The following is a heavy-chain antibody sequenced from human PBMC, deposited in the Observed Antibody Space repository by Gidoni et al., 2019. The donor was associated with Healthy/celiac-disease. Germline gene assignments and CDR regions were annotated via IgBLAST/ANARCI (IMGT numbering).Heavy chain of an antibody. Sequence: QVQLQQWGAGLLKPSETLSLTCAVYGGSFSGYYWSWIRQPPGKGLEWIGESNHSGSTNYNPSLKSRVTISVDTSKNQFSLKLSSVTAADTAVYYCARAKRLRCGMDVWGQGTTVTVSS. CDR1: GGSFSGYY. CDR3: ARAKRLRCGMDV. CDR2: SNHSGST. V-gene: IGHV4-34*01. J-gene: IGHJ6*02.